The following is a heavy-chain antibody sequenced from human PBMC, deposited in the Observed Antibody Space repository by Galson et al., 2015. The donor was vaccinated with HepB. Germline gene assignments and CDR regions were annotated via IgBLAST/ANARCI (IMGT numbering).Heavy chain of an antibody. V-gene: IGHV3-30-3*01. CDR3: ARDLIPYDFWSGLCY. J-gene: IGHJ4*02. CDR2: ISYDGSNK. CDR1: GFTFSSYA. D-gene: IGHD3-3*01. Sequence: SLRLSCAASGFTFSSYAMHWVRQAPGKGLEWVAVISYDGSNKYYADSVKGRFTISRDNSKNTLYLQMNSLRAEDTAVYYCARDLIPYDFWSGLCYWGQGTLVTVSS.